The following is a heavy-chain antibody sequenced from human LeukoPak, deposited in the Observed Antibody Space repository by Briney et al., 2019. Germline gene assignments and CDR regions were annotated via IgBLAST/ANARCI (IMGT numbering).Heavy chain of an antibody. CDR3: SRGGANDL. D-gene: IGHD4/OR15-4a*01. CDR1: GGSITSDY. CDR2: IFTSGSA. J-gene: IGHJ5*02. V-gene: IGHV4-4*07. Sequence: SETLSLTCTVVGGSITSDYWSWIRQPAGRGLEWMGRIFTSGSAAYNPSLKSRVTMSLDTSKNQFFLKLSSVTAADTAAYFCSRGGANDLWGQGTLVTVSS.